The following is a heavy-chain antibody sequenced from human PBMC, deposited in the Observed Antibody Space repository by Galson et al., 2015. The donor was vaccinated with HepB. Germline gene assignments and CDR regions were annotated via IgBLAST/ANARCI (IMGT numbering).Heavy chain of an antibody. CDR3: ASSRGGRPGPGDV. Sequence: SVKVSCKASGGTFSSYAISWVRQAPGQGLEWMGGIIPIFGTANYAQKFQGRVTITADKSTSTAYMELSSLRSEDTAVYYCASSRGGRPGPGDVWGQGTTVTVSS. CDR2: IIPIFGTA. V-gene: IGHV1-69*06. CDR1: GGTFSSYA. J-gene: IGHJ6*02. D-gene: IGHD3-16*01.